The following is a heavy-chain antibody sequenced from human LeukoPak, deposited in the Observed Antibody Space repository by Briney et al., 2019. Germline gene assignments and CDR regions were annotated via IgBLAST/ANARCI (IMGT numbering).Heavy chain of an antibody. J-gene: IGHJ6*03. D-gene: IGHD2-2*01. V-gene: IGHV4-4*07. CDR2: IYTSGST. CDR3: ARDQEAYCSSTSCYEYYYYMDV. CDR1: GGSISSYY. Sequence: SETLSLTCTVPGGSISSYYWSWIRQPAGKGLEWIGRIYTSGSTNYNPSHKSRVTISVDTSKNQFSLKLSSVTAADTAVYYCARDQEAYCSSTSCYEYYYYMDVWGKGTTVTISS.